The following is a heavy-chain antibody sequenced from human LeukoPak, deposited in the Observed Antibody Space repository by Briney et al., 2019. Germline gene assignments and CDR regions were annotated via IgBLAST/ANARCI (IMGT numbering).Heavy chain of an antibody. D-gene: IGHD2-15*01. CDR3: AFICTSGSCYSVDY. V-gene: IGHV4-39*01. CDR2: IYYSGST. Sequence: SETLSLTCSVSGASISSSSNYWGWIRQPPGKGLEWIGSIYYSGSTYYNQSLRSRVPISVDTSKNQFSLKLTSVTSADTAVYYCAFICTSGSCYSVDYWGQGTLVTVSS. CDR1: GASISSSSNY. J-gene: IGHJ4*02.